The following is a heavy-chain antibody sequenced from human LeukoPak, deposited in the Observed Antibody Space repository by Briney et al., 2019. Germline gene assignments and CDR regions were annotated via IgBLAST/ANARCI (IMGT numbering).Heavy chain of an antibody. V-gene: IGHV3-9*01. Sequence: GGSLRLSCAASGFTFKNNAMHWVRQTPGKGLEWVSSISWHSDNIDYADSVKGRFTISRDNAKNSLYLQMNSLRTEDTAFYYCAKEGSDCINGFCRYFDSWGQGTLVTVSS. CDR1: GFTFKNNA. CDR2: ISWHSDNI. J-gene: IGHJ4*02. CDR3: AKEGSDCINGFCRYFDS. D-gene: IGHD2-8*01.